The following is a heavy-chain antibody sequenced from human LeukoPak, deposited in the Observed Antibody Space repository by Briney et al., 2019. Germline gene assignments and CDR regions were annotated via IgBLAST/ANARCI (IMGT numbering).Heavy chain of an antibody. J-gene: IGHJ6*02. CDR3: AKGAGPDYYGSGANYVPYAMDV. CDR2: ISGSGGST. CDR1: GFTFSSYA. Sequence: QTGGSLRLSCAASGFTFSSYAMSWVRQAPGKGLEWVSAISGSGGSTYYADSVKGRFTISRDNSKNTLYLQMNSLRAEDTAVYYCAKGAGPDYYGSGANYVPYAMDVWGQGTTVTVSS. V-gene: IGHV3-23*01. D-gene: IGHD3-10*01.